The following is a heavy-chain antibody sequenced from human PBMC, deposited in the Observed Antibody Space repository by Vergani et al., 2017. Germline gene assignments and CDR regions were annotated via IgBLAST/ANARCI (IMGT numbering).Heavy chain of an antibody. CDR2: ISSSGTTI. CDR3: ARTPVLLWFGELTHYFDY. V-gene: IGHV3-11*01. J-gene: IGHJ4*02. Sequence: VQLVESGGGLVQPGGSLRLSCAASGFTFSDYYMSWIRQAPGKGLEWVSYISSSGTTIYYADSLKGRFTISRDNAKNSLYLQMNSLRAEDTAVYYCARTPVLLWFGELTHYFDYWGQGTLVTVSS. D-gene: IGHD3-10*01. CDR1: GFTFSDYY.